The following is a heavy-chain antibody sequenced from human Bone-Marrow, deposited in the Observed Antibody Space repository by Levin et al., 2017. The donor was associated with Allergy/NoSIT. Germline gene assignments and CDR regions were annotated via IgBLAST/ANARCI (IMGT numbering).Heavy chain of an antibody. CDR3: AKGTCSAWYKCFYYYGMDV. D-gene: IGHD1-1*01. CDR2: ISYDVTSE. V-gene: IGHV3-30*18. CDR1: GFTFSSYA. J-gene: IGHJ6*02. Sequence: GESLKISCAASGFTFSSYAMHWVRQAPGKGLEWVAAISYDVTSEYYTDSLKGRFTVSRDNSKQTVYLQMNSLRTEDSAVYYCAKGTCSAWYKCFYYYGMDVWGQGTTVTVSS.